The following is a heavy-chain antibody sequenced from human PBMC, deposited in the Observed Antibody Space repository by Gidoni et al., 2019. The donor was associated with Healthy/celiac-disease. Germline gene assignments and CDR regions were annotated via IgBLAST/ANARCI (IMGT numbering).Heavy chain of an antibody. Sequence: QVQLQESGPGLVKPSETLSLTCTVPGGSISSYYWSWIRQPAGQGLEWIGRIYTSGSTNYTPSLKSRVTMSVDTSKNQFSLKLSSVTAADTAVYYCARDPGEAVAGRYWYFDLWGRGTLVTVSS. D-gene: IGHD6-19*01. J-gene: IGHJ2*01. V-gene: IGHV4-4*07. CDR3: ARDPGEAVAGRYWYFDL. CDR2: IYTSGST. CDR1: GGSISSYY.